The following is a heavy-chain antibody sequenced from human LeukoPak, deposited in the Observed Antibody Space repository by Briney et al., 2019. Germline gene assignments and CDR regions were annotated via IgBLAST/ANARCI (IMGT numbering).Heavy chain of an antibody. J-gene: IGHJ3*02. CDR2: INHSGST. CDR1: GGSFSGYY. Sequence: PSETLSLTCAVYGGSFSGYYWSWIRQPPGKGLEWIGEINHSGSTNYNPSLKSRVTISVDTSKNQFSLKLSSVTAADTAVYYCARFRRLCSGTSCYTRAFDIWGQGTMVTVSS. CDR3: ARFRRLCSGTSCYTRAFDI. V-gene: IGHV4-34*01. D-gene: IGHD2-2*02.